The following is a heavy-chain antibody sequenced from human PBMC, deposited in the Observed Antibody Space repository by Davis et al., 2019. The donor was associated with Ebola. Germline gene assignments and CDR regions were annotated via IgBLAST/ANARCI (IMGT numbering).Heavy chain of an antibody. CDR2: LCTSADT. Sequence: GESLKIPCAASGFILRNYVMSWVRQAPGKGLEWVSTLCTSADTYYADSVKGRFTISRDNSRNTLYLQMNGLRVEDTAIYYCAKDTSNIWFDVWGQGTMVTVSS. D-gene: IGHD1-26*01. CDR3: AKDTSNIWFDV. J-gene: IGHJ3*01. V-gene: IGHV3-23*01. CDR1: GFILRNYV.